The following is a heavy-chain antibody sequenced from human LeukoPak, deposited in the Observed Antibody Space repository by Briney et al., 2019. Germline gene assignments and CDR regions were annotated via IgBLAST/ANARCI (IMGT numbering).Heavy chain of an antibody. Sequence: SETLSLTCTVSGGSISSGGYYWSWIRQHPGKGLEWIGYIYYSGSTYYNPSLKSRVTISVDTSKNEFSLKLSSVTAADTAVYYCARSLVRGVIIDYWGQGTLVTVSS. D-gene: IGHD3-10*01. CDR3: ARSLVRGVIIDY. V-gene: IGHV4-31*03. J-gene: IGHJ4*02. CDR1: GGSISSGGYY. CDR2: IYYSGST.